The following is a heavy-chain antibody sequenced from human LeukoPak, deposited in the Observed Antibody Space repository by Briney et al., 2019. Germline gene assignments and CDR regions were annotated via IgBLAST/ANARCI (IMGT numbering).Heavy chain of an antibody. V-gene: IGHV5-51*01. CDR2: IYPGDSDT. CDR3: ASANDYAGNYYFDY. D-gene: IGHD4-17*01. J-gene: IGHJ4*02. Sequence: GESLKISCQGSGSRFTSYWIGWVRQLPGKGLEWMGIIYPGDSDTRYSPSFQGQVTISADKSISTAYLQWSSLKASDTAMYYCASANDYAGNYYFDYWGQGTLVTVSS. CDR1: GSRFTSYW.